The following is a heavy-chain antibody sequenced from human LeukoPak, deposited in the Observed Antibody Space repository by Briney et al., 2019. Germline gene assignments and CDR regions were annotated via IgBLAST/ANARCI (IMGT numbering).Heavy chain of an antibody. J-gene: IGHJ4*02. CDR3: ATADWFSFDF. V-gene: IGHV3-7*04. CDR1: GFTFSSYW. D-gene: IGHD3-9*01. CDR2: IKNDGSEK. Sequence: GGSLRLSCAASGFTFSSYWMSWVRQAPGKGLEWVATIKNDGSEKNYEDSVKGRFTISRDNAKNSLYLQMSGLRAEDTAVYFCATADWFSFDFWGQGTLVTLSS.